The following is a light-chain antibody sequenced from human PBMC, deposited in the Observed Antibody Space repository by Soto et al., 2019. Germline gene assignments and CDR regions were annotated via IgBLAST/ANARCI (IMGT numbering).Light chain of an antibody. CDR2: DVT. Sequence: QSALTQPASVSGSPGQSITISCTGTSSDVGGFNYVSWYQQHPGKAPKLMIYDVTNRPSGVSYRFSGSKSDNTASLTISGLQAEDEADYCCNSYTSSSTDVFGTGTKLTVL. J-gene: IGLJ1*01. CDR1: SSDVGGFNY. V-gene: IGLV2-14*03. CDR3: NSYTSSSTDV.